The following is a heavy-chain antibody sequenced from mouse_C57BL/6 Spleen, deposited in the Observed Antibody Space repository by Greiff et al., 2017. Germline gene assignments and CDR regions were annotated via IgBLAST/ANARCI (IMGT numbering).Heavy chain of an antibody. D-gene: IGHD1-1*01. CDR3: AKSDYGGYFDV. Sequence: EVHLVESEGGLVQPGSSMKLSCTASGFTFSDYYMAWVRQVPEKGLEWVANINYDGSSTYYLDSLKSRFIISRDNAKNILYLQMSSLKSEDTATYYCAKSDYGGYFDVWGTGTTVTVSS. V-gene: IGHV5-16*01. CDR1: GFTFSDYY. J-gene: IGHJ1*03. CDR2: INYDGSST.